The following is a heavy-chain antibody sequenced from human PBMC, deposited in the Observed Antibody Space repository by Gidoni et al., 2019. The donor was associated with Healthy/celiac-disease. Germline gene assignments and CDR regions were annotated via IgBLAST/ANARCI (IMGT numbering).Heavy chain of an antibody. D-gene: IGHD3-22*01. CDR2: ISGSGCST. J-gene: IGHJ3*02. CDR3: AKDRITMIAVAQGGAFDI. V-gene: IGHV3-23*01. CDR1: GFTFRSYA. Sequence: EVQLLESGGCLVQPGGSLRLSCAASGFTFRSYAMSWVRQAPGKGLEWFSAISGSGCSTYYADSVKGRFTISRDNSKNTLYLQMNSLRAEDTAVYYCAKDRITMIAVAQGGAFDIWGQGTMVIVSS.